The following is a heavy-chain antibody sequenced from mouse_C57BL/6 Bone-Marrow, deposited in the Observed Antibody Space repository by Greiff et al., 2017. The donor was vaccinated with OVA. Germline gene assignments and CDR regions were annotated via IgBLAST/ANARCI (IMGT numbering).Heavy chain of an antibody. V-gene: IGHV1-50*01. CDR3: AREGVYYYGSSSWFAD. Sequence: QVQLQQPGAELVKPGASVKLSCKASGYTFTSYWMQWVKQRPGQGLEWIGEIDPSDSYTNYNQKFKGQATLTVDTSSSTAYMQLSSLTSEDSAVYYCAREGVYYYGSSSWFADWGQGTLVTVSA. CDR1: GYTFTSYW. J-gene: IGHJ3*01. D-gene: IGHD1-1*01. CDR2: IDPSDSYT.